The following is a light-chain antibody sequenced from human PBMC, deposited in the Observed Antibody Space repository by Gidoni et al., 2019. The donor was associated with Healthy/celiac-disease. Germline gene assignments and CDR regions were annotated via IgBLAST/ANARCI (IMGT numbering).Light chain of an antibody. CDR2: EVS. CDR1: SRDVGGYNY. Sequence: QSALTQPASVSGSPGQSITISCTRTSRDVGGYNYVSWSQQHPGKAPKLMIYEVSNRPAGVSSRFSGSKSGNAASLTIAGLQAEEEVDYYCSSYTSSSILYVCGTGSKVTVL. J-gene: IGLJ1*01. V-gene: IGLV2-14*01. CDR3: SSYTSSSILYV.